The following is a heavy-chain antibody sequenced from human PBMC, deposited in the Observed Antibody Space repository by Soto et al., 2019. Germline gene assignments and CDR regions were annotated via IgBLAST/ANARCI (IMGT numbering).Heavy chain of an antibody. CDR3: TTDRDYNLFDP. V-gene: IGHV3-15*01. D-gene: IGHD3-10*01. Sequence: GGSLRLSCAASGFTFSNAWMSWVRQAPGKGLEWVGRIKSKTDGGTTDYAAPVKGRFTISRDDSIQTLYVQMNSLKTEDTAVYYCTTDRDYNLFDPWGQGTLVTVSS. J-gene: IGHJ5*02. CDR1: GFTFSNAW. CDR2: IKSKTDGGTT.